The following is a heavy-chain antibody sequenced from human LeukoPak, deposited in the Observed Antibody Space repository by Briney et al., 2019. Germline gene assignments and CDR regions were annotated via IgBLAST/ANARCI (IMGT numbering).Heavy chain of an antibody. V-gene: IGHV3-23*01. J-gene: IGHJ4*02. Sequence: GGSLRLSCAASGFTFSSYAMNWVRQAPGKGLEWVSGTSGSGSSTYYADSVKGRFTISRDNSKNTLCLQMNSLRAEDTAVYYCARGLSGTYFALDYWGQGTRVTASS. CDR3: ARGLSGTYFALDY. D-gene: IGHD3-10*01. CDR2: TSGSGSST. CDR1: GFTFSSYA.